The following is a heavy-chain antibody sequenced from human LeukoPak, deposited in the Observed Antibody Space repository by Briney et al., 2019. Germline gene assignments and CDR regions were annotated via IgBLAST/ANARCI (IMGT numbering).Heavy chain of an antibody. CDR3: AREDIAAASTPDAFDI. D-gene: IGHD6-13*01. CDR2: INPSGGST. Sequence: ASVSVSCKASGYTFTSYYMHWVRQAPGQGLEWVGIINPSGGSTSYAQKFQGRVTMTRDTSTSTVYMELSSLRSEDTAVYYCAREDIAAASTPDAFDIWGQGTMVTVSS. J-gene: IGHJ3*02. V-gene: IGHV1-46*01. CDR1: GYTFTSYY.